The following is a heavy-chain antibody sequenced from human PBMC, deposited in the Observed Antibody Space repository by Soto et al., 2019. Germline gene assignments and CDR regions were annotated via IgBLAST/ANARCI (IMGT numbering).Heavy chain of an antibody. J-gene: IGHJ4*02. CDR1: GFTFSRYE. CDR3: ARPRAYSGYEEGYYFDY. Sequence: EVQLVESGGGLVQPGGSLRLSCLASGFTFSRYEMNWVRQAPGRRLEWVSYISSRATGIFYADSVKGRFTISRDDANNSPFLQMNSLRAEETAVYYCARPRAYSGYEEGYYFDYWGQGTLVTVSS. D-gene: IGHD5-12*01. V-gene: IGHV3-48*03. CDR2: ISSRATGI.